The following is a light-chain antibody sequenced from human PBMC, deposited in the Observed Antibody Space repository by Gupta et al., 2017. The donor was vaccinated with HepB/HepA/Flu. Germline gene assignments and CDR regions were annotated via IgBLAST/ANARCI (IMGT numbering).Light chain of an antibody. Sequence: QSALTPPPTLSGSPGQSFTISCTGTSSDVGSYNLVSWYQQHPGKAPKLMIYEVSKRPSGVSNRFSGSKSGNTASLTISGLQAEDEADYYCCSYAGSSSVVFGGGTKLTVL. CDR2: EVS. CDR3: CSYAGSSSVV. V-gene: IGLV2-23*02. CDR1: SSDVGSYNL. J-gene: IGLJ2*01.